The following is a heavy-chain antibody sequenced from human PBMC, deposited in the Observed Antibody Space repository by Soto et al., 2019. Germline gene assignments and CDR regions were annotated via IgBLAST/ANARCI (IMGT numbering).Heavy chain of an antibody. V-gene: IGHV4-30-4*01. CDR2: IYNSGTT. CDR3: AAEDIVLMVYAFDY. CDR1: GGSLSSGDSY. J-gene: IGHJ4*02. Sequence: QVQLQESGPGLLKPSQTLSLTCTVSGGSLSSGDSYWSWIRQPPGKGLEWIGYIYNSGTTSYNPSLKSRVTISADTSKNQFSLNLSSVTAADTAVYYCAAEDIVLMVYAFDYWGQGILVTVSS. D-gene: IGHD2-8*01.